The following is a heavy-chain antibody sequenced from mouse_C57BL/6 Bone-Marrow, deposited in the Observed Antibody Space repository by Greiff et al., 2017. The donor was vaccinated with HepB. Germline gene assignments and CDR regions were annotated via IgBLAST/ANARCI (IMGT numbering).Heavy chain of an antibody. CDR1: GFTFSDYY. Sequence: EVQLVESGGGLVQPGGSLKLSCAASGFTFSDYYMYWVRQTPEKRLEWVAYISNGGGSTYYPDTVKGRFTISRDNAKNTLYLQMSRLKSEDTAMYYCARGPYYYGSVYAMDYWGQGTSVTVSS. D-gene: IGHD1-1*01. CDR3: ARGPYYYGSVYAMDY. J-gene: IGHJ4*01. CDR2: ISNGGGST. V-gene: IGHV5-12*01.